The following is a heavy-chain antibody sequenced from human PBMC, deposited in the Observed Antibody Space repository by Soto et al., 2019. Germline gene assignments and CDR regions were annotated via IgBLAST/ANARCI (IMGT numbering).Heavy chain of an antibody. CDR3: ARKDSSGWYYWFDP. CDR2: IYHSGST. D-gene: IGHD6-19*01. J-gene: IGHJ5*02. Sequence: SETLSLTCAVSGGSISSSNWWSWARQPPGKGLEWIGEIYHSGSTNYNPSLKSRVTISVDKSKNQFSLKLSSVTAADTAVYYCARKDSSGWYYWFDPWGQGTLVTVSS. V-gene: IGHV4-4*02. CDR1: GGSISSSNW.